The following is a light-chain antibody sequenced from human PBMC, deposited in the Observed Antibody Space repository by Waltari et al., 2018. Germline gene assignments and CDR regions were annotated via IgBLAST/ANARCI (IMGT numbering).Light chain of an antibody. CDR3: QYYDNYKWT. V-gene: IGKV3-20*01. Sequence: IVLTQSPGTLSLSPGERATLSCRTSQNAYNTYLAWYQQKPGQAPRVLMYSASSRAPGSPDRFRGSGSGTEFTLTISRLEPEDFAVYYCQYYDNYKWTCGQGTKVEIK. J-gene: IGKJ1*01. CDR1: QNAYNTY. CDR2: SAS.